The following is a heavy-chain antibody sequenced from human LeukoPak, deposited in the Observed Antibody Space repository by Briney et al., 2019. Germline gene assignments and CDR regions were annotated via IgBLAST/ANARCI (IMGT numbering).Heavy chain of an antibody. CDR2: IRYDGSNK. CDR1: GFTFSSYG. Sequence: GGSLRLSCAASGFTFSSYGMHWVRQAPGKGLEWVAFIRYDGSNKYYADSVKGRFTISRDNSKNTLYLQMNSLRAEDTAVYYCAKSSDGYNLAYYYYYMDVWGKGTTVTISS. D-gene: IGHD5-24*01. V-gene: IGHV3-30*02. CDR3: AKSSDGYNLAYYYYYMDV. J-gene: IGHJ6*03.